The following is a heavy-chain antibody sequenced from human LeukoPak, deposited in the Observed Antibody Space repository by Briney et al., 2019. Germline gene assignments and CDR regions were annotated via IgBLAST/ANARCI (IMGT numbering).Heavy chain of an antibody. V-gene: IGHV4-39*01. D-gene: IGHD2-2*01. CDR1: GGSISSSSYY. CDR2: IYYSGST. J-gene: IGHJ5*02. Sequence: SETLSLTCAVSGGSISSSSYYWGWIRQPPGKGLEWIGSIYYSGSTYYNPSLKSRVTISVDTSKNQFSLKLSTVTAADTAVYYCASATVVPAAIYWFDPCGQGTLVTVSS. CDR3: ASATVVPAAIYWFDP.